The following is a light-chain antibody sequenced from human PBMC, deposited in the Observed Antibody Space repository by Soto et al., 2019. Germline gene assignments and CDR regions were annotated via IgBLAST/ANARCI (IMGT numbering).Light chain of an antibody. V-gene: IGKV1-39*01. CDR1: QTISTY. J-gene: IGKJ2*01. Sequence: DIQMTQSPSSLSASVGDRATITCRASQTISTYLNWYQQKPGKAPKLLIYAASTLQSGVQSRFSGSGSGTDFTLTINSLQPEDVATYYCQQSHGIPYTFGQGTKLEIK. CDR3: QQSHGIPYT. CDR2: AAS.